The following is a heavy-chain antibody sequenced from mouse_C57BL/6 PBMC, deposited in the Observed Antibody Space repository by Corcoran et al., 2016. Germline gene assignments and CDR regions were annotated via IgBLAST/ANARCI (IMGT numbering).Heavy chain of an antibody. CDR1: GCTFTSYG. D-gene: IGHD4-1*01. CDR3: ARSGRDAFDY. Sequence: QVQLQQSGAELARPGASGKLSCKASGCTFTSYGISWVKQRTGQGLEWIGEIYPRSGNTYYNEKFKGKATLTADKSSSTAYMELRSLTSEDSAVYFCARSGRDAFDYWGQGTTLTVSS. CDR2: IYPRSGNT. J-gene: IGHJ2*01. V-gene: IGHV1-81*01.